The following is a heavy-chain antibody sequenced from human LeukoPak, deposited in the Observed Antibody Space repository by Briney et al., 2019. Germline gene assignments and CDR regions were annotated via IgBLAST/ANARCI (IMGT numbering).Heavy chain of an antibody. CDR2: ISGDSSTK. D-gene: IGHD3-10*01. CDR3: ANGRFGELPS. J-gene: IGHJ4*02. CDR1: GFTFSSYS. V-gene: IGHV3-48*01. Sequence: GGSLRLSCEASGFTFSSYSMNWLRRAPGKGLEWVSYISGDSSTKYYADSVKGRFTISRDNSKNTLYLQMNSLRAEDTAVYYCANGRFGELPSWGQGTLVTVSS.